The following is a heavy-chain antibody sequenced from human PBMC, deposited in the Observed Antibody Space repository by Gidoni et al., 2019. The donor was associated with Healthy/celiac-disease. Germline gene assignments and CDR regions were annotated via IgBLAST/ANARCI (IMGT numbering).Heavy chain of an antibody. V-gene: IGHV3-20*01. CDR1: GFPFDDYG. CDR2: INWNGGST. J-gene: IGHJ2*01. Sequence: EVQLVESGGGVVRPGGSLGLSCAASGFPFDDYGMSWVRQAPGKGLEWVSGINWNGGSTGYADSVKGRFTISRDNAKNSLYLQMNSLRAEDTALYHCARVVRSDWYFDLWGRGTLVTVSS. D-gene: IGHD3-3*01. CDR3: ARVVRSDWYFDL.